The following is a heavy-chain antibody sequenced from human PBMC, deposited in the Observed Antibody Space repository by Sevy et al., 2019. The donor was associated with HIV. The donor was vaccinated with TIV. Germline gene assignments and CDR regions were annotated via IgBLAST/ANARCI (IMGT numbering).Heavy chain of an antibody. CDR3: AKDFGSGWYDVDWYFDL. CDR1: GFTFDDYA. J-gene: IGHJ2*01. V-gene: IGHV3-9*01. D-gene: IGHD6-13*01. Sequence: GGSLRLSCAASGFTFDDYAMHWVRQAPGKGLEWISGINWNSATIEYAGSLKGRFTISGDDAKNSLYLQMNSLRPEDTALYYCAKDFGSGWYDVDWYFDLWGRGTLVTVSS. CDR2: INWNSATI.